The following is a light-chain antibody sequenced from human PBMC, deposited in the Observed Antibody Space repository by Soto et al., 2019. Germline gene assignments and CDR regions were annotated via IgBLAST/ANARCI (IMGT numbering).Light chain of an antibody. CDR2: DVS. CDR1: SSDVGGYNY. V-gene: IGLV2-14*01. J-gene: IGLJ1*01. CDR3: SSYTSCSTRWV. Sequence: QSVLTQPASVSGSPGQSITISCTGTSSDVGGYNYVSWYQQHPGKAPKLMIYDVSNRPSGVSNRFSGSKSGNTASLTISGLQAEDEADYYCSSYTSCSTRWVFGTGTKVTVL.